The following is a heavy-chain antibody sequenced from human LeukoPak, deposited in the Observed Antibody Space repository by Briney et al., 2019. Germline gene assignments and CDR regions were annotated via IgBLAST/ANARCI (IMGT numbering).Heavy chain of an antibody. J-gene: IGHJ4*02. CDR2: IIPIFGTA. V-gene: IGHV1-69*05. CDR3: AIRTPVDIVATLGERVKKGLDY. D-gene: IGHD5-12*01. Sequence: SVKVSCKASGGTFSSYAISWVRQAPGQGLEWMGGIIPIFGTANYAQKFQGRVTMTRNTSMSTAYMELSSLRSEDTAVHYCAIRTPVDIVATLGERVKKGLDYWGQGTLVTVSS. CDR1: GGTFSSYA.